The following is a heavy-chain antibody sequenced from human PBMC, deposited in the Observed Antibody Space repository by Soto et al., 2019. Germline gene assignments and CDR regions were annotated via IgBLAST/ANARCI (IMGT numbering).Heavy chain of an antibody. D-gene: IGHD6-13*01. CDR1: GGSISSGGYY. Sequence: SETLSLTCTVSGGSISSGGYYWSWIRQPPGKGLEWIGYIYYSGSTYYNPSLKSRVTISVDTSKNQFSLKLSSVTAADTAVYYCARAPSPIAAAISWGQGTLVTVSS. J-gene: IGHJ5*02. CDR3: ARAPSPIAAAIS. CDR2: IYYSGST. V-gene: IGHV4-30-4*01.